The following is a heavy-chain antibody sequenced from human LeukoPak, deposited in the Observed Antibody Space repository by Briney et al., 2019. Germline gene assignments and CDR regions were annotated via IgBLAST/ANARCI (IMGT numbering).Heavy chain of an antibody. D-gene: IGHD6-19*01. CDR3: ARASSGWYGNFDY. CDR1: GFTFSSYS. V-gene: IGHV3-21*01. CDR2: ISSSSSYI. Sequence: GGSLRLSCAASGFTFSSYSMNWVRQAPGKGLEWVSSISSSSSYIYYADSVKGRFTISRDNAKNSLYLQMNSLRAEDTAVYYSARASSGWYGNFDYWGQGTLVTVSS. J-gene: IGHJ4*02.